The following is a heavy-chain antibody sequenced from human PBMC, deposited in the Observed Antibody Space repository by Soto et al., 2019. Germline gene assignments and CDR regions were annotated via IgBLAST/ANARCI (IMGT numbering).Heavy chain of an antibody. J-gene: IGHJ4*02. V-gene: IGHV4-30-2*06. CDR1: GASISYGGFS. Sequence: QLQLQESGSGLVKTSETLSLTCTVSGASISYGGFSWSWIRQSPGKGLEWIGYISHLESTYFHPSFKSRLTMSIARTRNQLSLKLSSVTAADMAVYYCARGGGYDSFDYWGQGVLVTVSS. CDR2: ISHLEST. CDR3: ARGGGYDSFDY. D-gene: IGHD5-12*01.